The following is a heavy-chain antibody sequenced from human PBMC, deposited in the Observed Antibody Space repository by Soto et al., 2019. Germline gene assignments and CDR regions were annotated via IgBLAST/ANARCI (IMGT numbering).Heavy chain of an antibody. CDR2: IKSETDAGTT. CDR1: GFTFSNTW. V-gene: IGHV3-15*01. J-gene: IGHJ4*02. Sequence: DVYLVESGGGLVKPGGSLRLSCAASGFTFSNTWMSWVRQAPGKGLEWVGRIKSETDAGTTDYAAHVKGRFTISRDDSKNTLFLQMKSLNTEDTAVYYCTTDMRTRVTNPGYWGQGTLVTVSS. D-gene: IGHD4-17*01. CDR3: TTDMRTRVTNPGY.